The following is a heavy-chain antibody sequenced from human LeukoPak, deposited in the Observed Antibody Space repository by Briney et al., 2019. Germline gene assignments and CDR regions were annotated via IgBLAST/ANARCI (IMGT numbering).Heavy chain of an antibody. CDR3: AWFVVVTAMDAFDI. D-gene: IGHD2-21*02. CDR2: IYYSGST. Sequence: SETLSLTCTVSGGSISSSSYYWGWIRQPPGKGLEWIGSIYYSGSTNYNPSLKRRVTISVDTSKNQFSLKLSSVTAAGTAVYYCAWFVVVTAMDAFDIWGQGTMVTVSS. CDR1: GGSISSSSYY. V-gene: IGHV4-39*07. J-gene: IGHJ3*02.